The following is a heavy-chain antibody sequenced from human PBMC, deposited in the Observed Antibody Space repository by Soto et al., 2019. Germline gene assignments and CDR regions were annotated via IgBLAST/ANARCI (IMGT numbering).Heavy chain of an antibody. Sequence: QVQLVQSGAEVKKPGTSVKVSCEASGYTFTSYDLNWVRQATGQGLEWMGWMNPKSGNTGYAQSFQGRVTMTRNTSISTAYMELSGLRSEDSAVYYCARGTRVFDLWGRDTSLTV. V-gene: IGHV1-8*01. CDR2: MNPKSGNT. CDR3: ARGTRVFDL. J-gene: IGHJ2*01. CDR1: GYTFTSYD.